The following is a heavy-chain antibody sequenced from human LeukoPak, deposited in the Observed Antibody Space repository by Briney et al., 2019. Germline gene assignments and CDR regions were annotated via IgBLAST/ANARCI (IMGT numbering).Heavy chain of an antibody. CDR1: GFTFSSYA. Sequence: PGGSLRLSCAASGFTFSSYAMSWVRQAPGKGLEWVANIKRDGSEKYYVDSVKGRFTISRDNAKNTLYLQMNSLRAEDTAVYYCAKDGQGFDYWGQGTLVTVSS. V-gene: IGHV3-7*01. J-gene: IGHJ4*02. CDR2: IKRDGSEK. CDR3: AKDGQGFDY.